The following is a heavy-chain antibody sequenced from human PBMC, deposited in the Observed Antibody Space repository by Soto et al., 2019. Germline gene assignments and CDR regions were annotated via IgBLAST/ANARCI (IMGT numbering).Heavy chain of an antibody. Sequence: QPGGSLRLSCAASGFTFSSYWMHWVRQAPGKGLVWVSRINSDGSSTSYADSVKGRFTISRDNAKNTLYLQMNSLRAEDTAVYYCARGKLEVTSKLYPVLFDTQAKAQKNKYYFDYRGQGTLVTVS. J-gene: IGHJ4*02. V-gene: IGHV3-74*01. CDR3: ARGKLEVTSKLYPVLFDTQAKAQKNKYYFDY. CDR1: GFTFSSYW. CDR2: INSDGSST. D-gene: IGHD2-21*02.